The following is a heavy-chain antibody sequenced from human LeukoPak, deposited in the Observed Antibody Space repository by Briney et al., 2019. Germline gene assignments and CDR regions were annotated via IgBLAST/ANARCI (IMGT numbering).Heavy chain of an antibody. V-gene: IGHV1-69*05. CDR1: GGTFSSYA. J-gene: IGHJ3*02. CDR2: IIPIFGTA. Sequence: SVKVSCKASGGTFSSYAISWVRQAPGQGLEWMGRIIPIFGTANYAQKFQGRVTITTDESTSTAYMELSSLRSEDTAVYYCARDFNYYGSGSYSPFDIWGQGTMVTVSS. CDR3: ARDFNYYGSGSYSPFDI. D-gene: IGHD3-10*01.